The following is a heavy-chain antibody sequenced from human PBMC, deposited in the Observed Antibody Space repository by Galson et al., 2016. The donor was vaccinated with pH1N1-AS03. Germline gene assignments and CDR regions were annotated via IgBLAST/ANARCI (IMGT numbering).Heavy chain of an antibody. D-gene: IGHD6-13*01. CDR2: IYSIGGT. Sequence: ETLSLTCTVSSGSISSYSWNWIRQPPGKGLEWIGSIYSIGGTNYNPSLESRITISVETSKNQFSLKLRSVTAADTAVYYCARATAVGPPYFDYWGQGTVATVFS. J-gene: IGHJ4*02. CDR1: SGSISSYS. V-gene: IGHV4-59*01. CDR3: ARATAVGPPYFDY.